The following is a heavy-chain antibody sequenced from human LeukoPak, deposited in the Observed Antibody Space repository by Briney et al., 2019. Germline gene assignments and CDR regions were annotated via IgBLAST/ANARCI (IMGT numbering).Heavy chain of an antibody. D-gene: IGHD5-18*01. J-gene: IGHJ4*02. CDR1: GFTFSDYY. CDR2: ISSSGSTI. V-gene: IGHV3-11*04. CDR3: ATQKRGYSYGYVFLFDY. Sequence: PGGSLRLSCAASGFTFSDYYMSWIRQAPGKGLEWVSYISSSGSTIYYADSVKGRFTISRDNAKNSLYLQMNSLRAEDTAVYYCATQKRGYSYGYVFLFDYWGQGTLVTVSS.